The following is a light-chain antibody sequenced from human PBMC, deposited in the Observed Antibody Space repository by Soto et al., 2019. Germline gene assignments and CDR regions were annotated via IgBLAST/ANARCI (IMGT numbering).Light chain of an antibody. V-gene: IGKV3D-15*01. CDR3: QQYNNWPPNT. Sequence: IVLTQSPGTLSLSPGERATLSCRASQSVSSTFLAWYQQKPGQAPRLLIYDASSRATGIPNRFSGSGSGTEFTLSISSLQSEDFAVYYCQQYNNWPPNTFGQGTKVDIK. J-gene: IGKJ2*01. CDR2: DAS. CDR1: QSVSSTF.